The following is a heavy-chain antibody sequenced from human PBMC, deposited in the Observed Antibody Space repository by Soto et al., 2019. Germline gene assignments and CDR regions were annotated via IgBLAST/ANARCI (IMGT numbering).Heavy chain of an antibody. V-gene: IGHV3-53*01. CDR2: IYGGGST. CDR3: ARARDAYNFLYEPT. D-gene: IGHD5-12*01. CDR1: GFTINNNY. Sequence: PGGSLRLSCAASGFTINNNYMSWVRQAPGKGLEWVSVIYGGGSTDYADSVKGRFTISRDNSKNTLYLQMNSLRAEGTATYYCARARDAYNFLYEPTWGQGTLVTVSS. J-gene: IGHJ4*02.